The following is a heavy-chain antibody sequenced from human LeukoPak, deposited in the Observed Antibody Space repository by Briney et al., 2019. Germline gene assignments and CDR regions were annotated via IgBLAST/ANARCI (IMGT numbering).Heavy chain of an antibody. CDR3: ARERYSSISHWFDP. V-gene: IGHV4-38-2*02. J-gene: IGHJ5*02. Sequence: SETLSLTCTVSGYSISSGYYWGWIRQPPGKGLEWIGSIYHSGSTYYNPSLKSRVTISVDTSKNQFSLKLSSVTAADTAMYYCARERYSSISHWFDPWGQGTLVTVSS. D-gene: IGHD6-13*01. CDR2: IYHSGST. CDR1: GYSISSGYY.